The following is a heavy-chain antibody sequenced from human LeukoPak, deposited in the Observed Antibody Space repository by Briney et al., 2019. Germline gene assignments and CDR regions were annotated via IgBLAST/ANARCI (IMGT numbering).Heavy chain of an antibody. CDR3: ARVRYFDSTGYYYDFDY. Sequence: PSETLSLTCAVSGGSISSGGYSWSWIRQPPGKGLEWIGYIYHSGSTYYNPSLKSRVTISVDRSKNQFSLKLSSVTAADTAVYYCARVRYFDSTGYYYDFDYWGQGTLVTVSS. CDR2: IYHSGST. CDR1: GGSISSGGYS. J-gene: IGHJ4*02. D-gene: IGHD3-22*01. V-gene: IGHV4-30-2*01.